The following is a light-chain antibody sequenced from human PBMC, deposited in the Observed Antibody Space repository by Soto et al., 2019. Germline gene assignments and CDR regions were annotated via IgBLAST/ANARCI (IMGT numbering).Light chain of an antibody. J-gene: IGKJ3*01. Sequence: DIPMTQSPSSLSASVGDRVTITCRASQGIGNDLGWYQQKSGRAPKRLISEASTLQSGVPSRFSGSGSGTEFTLPIHSLQPEDFATYYCLQHNSYPFTFGPGTKVDI. CDR3: LQHNSYPFT. V-gene: IGKV1-17*01. CDR2: EAS. CDR1: QGIGND.